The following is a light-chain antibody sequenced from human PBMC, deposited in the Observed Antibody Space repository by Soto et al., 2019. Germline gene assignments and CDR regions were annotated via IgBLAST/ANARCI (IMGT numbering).Light chain of an antibody. CDR3: QQAASFPIT. Sequence: DILCTPSPSFLSAYVGARVTLPLRASQGISSYLAWYQQKPGKAPKLLIYAASTLQSGVPSRFSGSGSGTDFTLTINGLQPEDFATYYCQQAASFPITFGQGTRLEIK. V-gene: IGKV1-9*01. CDR1: QGISSY. CDR2: AAS. J-gene: IGKJ5*01.